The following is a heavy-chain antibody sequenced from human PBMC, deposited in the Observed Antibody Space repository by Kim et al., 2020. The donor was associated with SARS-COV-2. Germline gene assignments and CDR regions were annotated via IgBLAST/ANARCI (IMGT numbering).Heavy chain of an antibody. Sequence: THHPSLKSRVPISVDTSKNQFSLKLSSVTAADTAVYYCARVTMVRGVLDYWGQGTLVTVSS. J-gene: IGHJ4*02. CDR3: ARVTMVRGVLDY. V-gene: IGHV4-59*01. D-gene: IGHD3-10*01.